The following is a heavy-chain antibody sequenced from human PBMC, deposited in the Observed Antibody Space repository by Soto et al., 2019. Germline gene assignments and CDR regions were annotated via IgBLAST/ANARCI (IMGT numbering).Heavy chain of an antibody. J-gene: IGHJ3*01. D-gene: IGHD6-19*01. Sequence: SETLSLTCTVSGGSISSGGYYWSWIRQHPGKGLEWIGYIYYSGSTYYNPSLKGRFIISRDNSKNTLYVQMNSLRTEDTALYYCAKDRLRAGGLVPISLDAFDFWGRGTMVTVSS. CDR3: AKDRLRAGGLVPISLDAFDF. V-gene: IGHV4-31*03. CDR1: GGSISSGGYY. CDR2: IYYSGST.